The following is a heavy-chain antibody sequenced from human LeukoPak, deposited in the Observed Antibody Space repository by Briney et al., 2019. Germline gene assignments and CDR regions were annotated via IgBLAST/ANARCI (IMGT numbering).Heavy chain of an antibody. J-gene: IGHJ4*02. CDR2: IIPILGIA. CDR3: ARVPLRGYYDSSGYYFDY. D-gene: IGHD3-22*01. Sequence: SVKVSCKASGGTFSSYTISWVRQAPGQGLEWMGRIIPILGIANYAQKFQGRVTITTDESTSTAYMELSSLRSEDTAVYYCARVPLRGYYDSSGYYFDYWGQGTLVTGSS. CDR1: GGTFSSYT. V-gene: IGHV1-69*16.